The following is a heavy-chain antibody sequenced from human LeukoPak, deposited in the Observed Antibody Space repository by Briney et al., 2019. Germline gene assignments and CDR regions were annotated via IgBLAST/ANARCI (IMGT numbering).Heavy chain of an antibody. D-gene: IGHD6-13*01. CDR3: ARGLSSSWSLGAFDI. CDR1: GVSISSYY. Sequence: SETLSLTCTVSGVSISSYYWSWIRQPPGKGLEWIGYIYHSGSTNYNPSLKSRVTISVDTSKNQFSLKPSSVTAADTAVYYCARGLSSSWSLGAFDIWGQGTMVTVSS. CDR2: IYHSGST. J-gene: IGHJ3*02. V-gene: IGHV4-59*01.